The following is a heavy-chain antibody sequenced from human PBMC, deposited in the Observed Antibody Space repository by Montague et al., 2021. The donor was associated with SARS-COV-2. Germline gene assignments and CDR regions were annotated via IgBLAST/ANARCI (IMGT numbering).Heavy chain of an antibody. D-gene: IGHD5-18*01. V-gene: IGHV4-39*01. Sequence: SETLSLTCTVTGGPISGSSDYWGWIRQSPGKGLEWIASVDYSGNTYYSPSLKSRLTIPVDTSKNQFSLKLNSVTAADTASYYCARREYSYGWGDWGQGTLVAVSS. CDR1: GGPISGSSDY. CDR3: ARREYSYGWGD. CDR2: VDYSGNT. J-gene: IGHJ4*02.